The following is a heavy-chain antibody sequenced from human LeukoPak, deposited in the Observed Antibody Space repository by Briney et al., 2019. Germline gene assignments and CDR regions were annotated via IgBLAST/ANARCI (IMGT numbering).Heavy chain of an antibody. J-gene: IGHJ3*02. V-gene: IGHV5-51*01. CDR2: IYPGDSDT. CDR1: GYSLTSYW. CDR3: ARQVATDGFDI. Sequence: GESLKSSCKGSGYSLTSYWIGWVRQMPGKGLEWMGIIYPGDSDTRYSPSFQGQVTISADKSISTAYLQWSSLKASDTAMYDCARQVATDGFDIWGQGTMVTVSS. D-gene: IGHD2-15*01.